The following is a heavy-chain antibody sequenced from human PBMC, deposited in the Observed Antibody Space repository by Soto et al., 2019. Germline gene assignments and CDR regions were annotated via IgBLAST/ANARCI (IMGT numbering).Heavy chain of an antibody. D-gene: IGHD5-18*01. V-gene: IGHV3-21*01. CDR3: ARAGYSYGYDGNY. CDR1: GFTFSSYS. CDR2: ISSSSSYI. J-gene: IGHJ4*02. Sequence: PGGSLRLSCAASGFTFSSYSMNWVRQAPGKGLEWVSSISSSSSYIYYADSVKGRFTISRDNAKNSLYLQMNSLRAEDTAVYYCARAGYSYGYDGNYWGQGTLVTVSS.